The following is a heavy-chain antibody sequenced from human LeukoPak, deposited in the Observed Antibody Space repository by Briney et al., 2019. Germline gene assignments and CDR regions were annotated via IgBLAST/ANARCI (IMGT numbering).Heavy chain of an antibody. CDR3: ARVRKRWLQLDYYYGMDV. Sequence: ASVKVSCEASGYTFTSYDINWVRQATGQGLEWMGWMNPNSGNTGYAQKFQGRVTMTRNTSISTAYMELSSLRSEDTAVYYCARVRKRWLQLDYYYGMDVWGQGTTVTVSS. D-gene: IGHD5-24*01. CDR2: MNPNSGNT. CDR1: GYTFTSYD. J-gene: IGHJ6*02. V-gene: IGHV1-8*01.